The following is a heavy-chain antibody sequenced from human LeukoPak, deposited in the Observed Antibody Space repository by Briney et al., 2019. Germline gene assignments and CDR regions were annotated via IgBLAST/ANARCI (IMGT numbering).Heavy chain of an antibody. J-gene: IGHJ4*02. V-gene: IGHV1-69*13. D-gene: IGHD6-25*01. Sequence: SVKVSCKASGGTFSSYAISWVRQAPGQGLEWMGGIIPIFGTANYAQKFQGRVTITADESTSTAYMELSSLRSEDTAVYYCARDRAASYYFDYWGQGTLVTVSS. CDR1: GGTFSSYA. CDR3: ARDRAASYYFDY. CDR2: IIPIFGTA.